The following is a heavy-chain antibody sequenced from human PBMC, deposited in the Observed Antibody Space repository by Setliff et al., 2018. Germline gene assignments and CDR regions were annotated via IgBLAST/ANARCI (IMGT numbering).Heavy chain of an antibody. V-gene: IGHV4-38-2*02. CDR1: GFYVSRGYY. CDR3: ARADNVLLWFGELFY. D-gene: IGHD3-10*01. J-gene: IGHJ4*02. Sequence: PSETLSLTCIVSGFYVSRGYYWGWIRQPPGKGLEWIGNIDHSGSTYYNPSLKSRVTISVDTSKNQFSLKLSSVTAADTAVYYCARADNVLLWFGELFYWGQGTLVTVSS. CDR2: IDHSGST.